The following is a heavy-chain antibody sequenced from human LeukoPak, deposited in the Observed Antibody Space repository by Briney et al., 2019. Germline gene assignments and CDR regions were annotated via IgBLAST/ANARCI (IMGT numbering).Heavy chain of an antibody. V-gene: IGHV4-30-4*08. CDR1: GGSISSGDFY. J-gene: IGHJ4*02. Sequence: SQTLSLTCTVSGGSISSGDFYWSWIRQPPGQGLEWVGYIFYSGSTYYNPSLKGRVTMSVDTSKNQFSLKLSSVTAADTAVYYCATHSSSSSYFDYWGQGTLVSVSS. CDR3: ATHSSSSSYFDY. D-gene: IGHD6-6*01. CDR2: IFYSGST.